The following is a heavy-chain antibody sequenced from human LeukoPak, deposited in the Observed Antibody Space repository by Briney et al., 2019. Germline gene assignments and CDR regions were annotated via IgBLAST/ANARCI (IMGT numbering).Heavy chain of an antibody. CDR3: AKDRRYYDGSSYYSHDGFDL. J-gene: IGHJ3*01. CDR2: IQHGGGDK. CDR1: GFIFSDYY. D-gene: IGHD3-22*01. V-gene: IGHV3-30*02. Sequence: GGSLRLSCAASGFIFSDYYMSWVRQAPGKGLEWVAFIQHGGGDKNYADSVKGRFTISRDNSKNTLYLQMNSLRAEDTAVYYCAKDRRYYDGSSYYSHDGFDLWGQGTMVTVSS.